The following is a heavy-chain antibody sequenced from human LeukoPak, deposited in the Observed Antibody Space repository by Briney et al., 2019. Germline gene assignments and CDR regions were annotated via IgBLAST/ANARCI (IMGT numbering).Heavy chain of an antibody. CDR3: AKVNYYDSSGYWNYYYGMDV. V-gene: IGHV3-23*01. CDR2: ISGSGGST. D-gene: IGHD3-22*01. J-gene: IGHJ6*02. Sequence: GGSLRLSCAASGFTFSSYGMHWVRQAPGKGLEWVSAISGSGGSTYYADSVKGRFTISRDNSKNTLYLQMNSLRAEDTAVYYCAKVNYYDSSGYWNYYYGMDVWGQGTTVTVSS. CDR1: GFTFSSYG.